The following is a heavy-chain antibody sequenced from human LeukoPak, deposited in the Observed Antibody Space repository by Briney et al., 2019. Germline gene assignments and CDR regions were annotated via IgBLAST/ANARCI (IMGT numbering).Heavy chain of an antibody. J-gene: IGHJ4*02. CDR1: GDTFSSYA. CDR3: ASLKGYDFWSGYYG. Sequence: GASVKVSCKASGDTFSSYAVSWVRQAPGQGLEWIGGIIPIFGTPRYAQKFQGRVTITADESTSTAYMELSSLTSEDTAVYYCASLKGYDFWSGYYGWGQGTRVTVSS. D-gene: IGHD3-3*01. CDR2: IIPIFGTP. V-gene: IGHV1-69*01.